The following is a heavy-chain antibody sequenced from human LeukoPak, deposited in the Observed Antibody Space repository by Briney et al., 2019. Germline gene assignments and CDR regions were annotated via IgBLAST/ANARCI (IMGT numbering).Heavy chain of an antibody. CDR3: ARDNHGSGSYYKDDAFDI. CDR1: GYTFTGYY. Sequence: EASVKVSCKASGYTFTGYYMHWVRQAPGQGLEWMGWINPNSGGTNYAQKFQGRVTMTRDTSISTAYMELSRLRSDDTAVYYCARDNHGSGSYYKDDAFDIWGQGTMVTVSS. D-gene: IGHD3-10*01. J-gene: IGHJ3*02. V-gene: IGHV1-2*02. CDR2: INPNSGGT.